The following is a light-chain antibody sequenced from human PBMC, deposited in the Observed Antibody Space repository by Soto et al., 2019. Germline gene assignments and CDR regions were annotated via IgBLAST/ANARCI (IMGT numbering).Light chain of an antibody. Sequence: DIQMTQSPSTLSASVGDRVAITCRASQTISNWLAWYQQKPGKAPKLLIYKASSLESGVPSRFSGSGSGTEFTLTLSSLQPDDFATYYCQQYNSYPWTVGQGTQVEIK. CDR1: QTISNW. V-gene: IGKV1-5*03. CDR3: QQYNSYPWT. J-gene: IGKJ1*01. CDR2: KAS.